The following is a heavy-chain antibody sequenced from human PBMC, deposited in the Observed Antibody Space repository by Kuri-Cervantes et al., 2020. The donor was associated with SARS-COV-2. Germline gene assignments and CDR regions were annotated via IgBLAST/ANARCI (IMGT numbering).Heavy chain of an antibody. D-gene: IGHD2-2*01. CDR3: AREDIVVVPAASLRTYYYYGMDV. J-gene: IGHJ6*02. Sequence: GGSLRLSCAASGFTFDTYSMNWVRQAPGKGLEWVSYIGGSHRTISYADSVKGRFTISRDNAKNTLYLQMNSLRAEDTAVYYCAREDIVVVPAASLRTYYYYGMDVWGQGTTVTVSS. CDR1: GFTFDTYS. CDR2: IGGSHRTI. V-gene: IGHV3-48*01.